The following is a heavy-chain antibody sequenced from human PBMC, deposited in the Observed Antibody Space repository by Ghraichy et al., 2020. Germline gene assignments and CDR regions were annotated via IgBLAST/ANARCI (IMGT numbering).Heavy chain of an antibody. Sequence: ETLSLTCAASGFSFSNYAMTWVRQAPGKGLEWVSGISHSNTYYADSVKGRFIISSDISKNTLYLQMNSLRAEDTAVYYCARSWGGYYFDYWGQGTLVTVSS. CDR2: ISHSNT. J-gene: IGHJ4*02. D-gene: IGHD3-3*01. CDR3: ARSWGGYYFDY. CDR1: GFSFSNYA. V-gene: IGHV3-23*05.